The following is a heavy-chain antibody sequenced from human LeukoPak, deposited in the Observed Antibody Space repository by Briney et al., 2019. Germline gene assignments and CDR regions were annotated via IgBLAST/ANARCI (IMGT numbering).Heavy chain of an antibody. J-gene: IGHJ4*02. CDR2: GFYSGST. V-gene: IGHV4-39*01. CDR3: ARALVIYYYDSSTPLDY. D-gene: IGHD3-22*01. CDR1: GCTFSKTTNY. Sequence: SETLSLTCLVSGCTFSKTTNYWVWIRQPPGKGLVWIGSGFYSGSTYYKPSLKSRATVFVDTSKNQFSLKLSSVTAADTAVYYCARALVIYYYDSSTPLDYWGQGTLVTVSS.